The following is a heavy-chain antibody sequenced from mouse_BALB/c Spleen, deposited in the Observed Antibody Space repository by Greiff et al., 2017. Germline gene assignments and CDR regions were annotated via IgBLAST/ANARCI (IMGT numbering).Heavy chain of an antibody. CDR2: ISSGGSYT. V-gene: IGHV5-9-3*01. J-gene: IGHJ2*01. CDR3: AKGGKGDYFDY. CDR1: GFTFSSYA. Sequence: EVKLVESGGGLVKPGGSLKLSCAASGFTFSSYAMSWVRQTPEKRLEWVATISSGGSYTYYPDSVKGRFTISRDNAKNTLYLQMSSLRSEDTAMYYCAKGGKGDYFDYWGQGTTLTVSS.